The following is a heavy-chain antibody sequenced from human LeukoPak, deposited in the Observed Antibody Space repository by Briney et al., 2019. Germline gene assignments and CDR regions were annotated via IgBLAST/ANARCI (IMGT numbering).Heavy chain of an antibody. J-gene: IGHJ6*03. Sequence: PGGSLRLSCAASGFTVSSNYMSWVRQAPGKGLEWVSVIYSGGSAYYAHSVKGRFTISRDNSKNTLYLQMNSLRAEDTAVYYCARSYYDSSGYPAPAYYYYMDVWGKGTTVTVSS. CDR3: ARSYYDSSGYPAPAYYYYMDV. V-gene: IGHV3-53*01. D-gene: IGHD3-22*01. CDR1: GFTVSSNY. CDR2: IYSGGSA.